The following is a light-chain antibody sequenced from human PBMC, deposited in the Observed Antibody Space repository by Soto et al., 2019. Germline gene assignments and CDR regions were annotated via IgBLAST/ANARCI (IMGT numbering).Light chain of an antibody. Sequence: ETVLTQSPAPLSLSPGERATLSCRASQSISSYLAWYQQKPGQAPRLLIYDASNRATGIPARFSGSGSGTECTLIISSLQSEDSAVYYCQQYNSGLWTFGQGTKVDIK. V-gene: IGKV3-11*01. CDR1: QSISSY. J-gene: IGKJ1*01. CDR2: DAS. CDR3: QQYNSGLWT.